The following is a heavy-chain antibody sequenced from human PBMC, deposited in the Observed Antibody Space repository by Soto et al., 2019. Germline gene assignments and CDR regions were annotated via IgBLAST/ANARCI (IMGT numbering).Heavy chain of an antibody. CDR2: IKEDGSQS. CDR1: GFTFSNYW. D-gene: IGHD4-17*01. V-gene: IGHV3-7*05. Sequence: EVQLVESGGGLVQPGGSLRLSCAASGFTFSNYWMNWVRQAPGKGLEWVATIKEDGSQSHYVDSVKGRFTISRDNAKNSLDLQMTTLRAEDTAVYFCVKPPTTEVAPTHWGQGNLVSVSS. CDR3: VKPPTTEVAPTH. J-gene: IGHJ4*02.